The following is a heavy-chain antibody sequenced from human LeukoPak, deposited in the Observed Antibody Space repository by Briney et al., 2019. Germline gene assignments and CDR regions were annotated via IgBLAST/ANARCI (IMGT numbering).Heavy chain of an antibody. CDR1: GGSINSSSYY. D-gene: IGHD3-10*01. CDR2: ICYTGSP. J-gene: IGHJ5*02. CDR3: ARRGGYYGSGKTYRFDP. Sequence: SETLSLTCTVSGGSINSSSYYWVWIRQPPGKGLEWIGTICYTGSPYYNPSLKGRVTISIDTSKNQFSLKLSSLTAADTAVYYCARRGGYYGSGKTYRFDPWGQGTLVPVSS. V-gene: IGHV4-39*01.